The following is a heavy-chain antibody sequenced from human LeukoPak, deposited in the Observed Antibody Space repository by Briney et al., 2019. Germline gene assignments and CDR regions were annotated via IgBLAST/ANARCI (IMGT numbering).Heavy chain of an antibody. J-gene: IGHJ4*02. Sequence: GGSLRLSCAASAFTFSSYAMSWVRHAPGKGLEGVSAISGSGGTKYYAYSVKGRITISRDNSKNTVYLQMNSLRAEDTDVYYCATATVTEYYWGQGTLVTVSS. CDR1: AFTFSSYA. D-gene: IGHD4-17*01. CDR3: ATATVTEYY. V-gene: IGHV3-23*01. CDR2: ISGSGGTK.